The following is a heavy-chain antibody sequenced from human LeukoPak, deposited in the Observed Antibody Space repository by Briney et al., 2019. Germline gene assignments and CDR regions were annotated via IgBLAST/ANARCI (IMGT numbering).Heavy chain of an antibody. CDR2: ISSSGTTK. V-gene: IGHV3-48*03. Sequence: PGGSLRLSCAASGFTFSSYEMNWVRQGPGKGLEWVSYISSSGTTKYYADSVKCRFTLSRDNAKKSLSLQMNSLRAEDTAIYYCARSNRDAFDMWGQGTVVTVSS. D-gene: IGHD2/OR15-2a*01. CDR3: ARSNRDAFDM. J-gene: IGHJ3*02. CDR1: GFTFSSYE.